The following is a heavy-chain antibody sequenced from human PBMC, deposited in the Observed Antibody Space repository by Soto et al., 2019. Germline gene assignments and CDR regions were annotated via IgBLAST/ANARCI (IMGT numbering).Heavy chain of an antibody. CDR1: QYTFTSYY. CDR2: LNPLDVSA. J-gene: IGHJ5*02. V-gene: IGHV1-46*01. D-gene: IGHD3-10*01. CDR3: ARDPIILYGSGTNWFDP. Sequence: QVQLVQSGAEVKKPGASVKVSCTASQYTFTSYYIHWVRQAPGQGLEWMGSLNPLDVSATHAKKFQGRATVTKDTSKITVYMELSSLTSVATAPYYCARDPIILYGSGTNWFDPLGQGTLVTVSS.